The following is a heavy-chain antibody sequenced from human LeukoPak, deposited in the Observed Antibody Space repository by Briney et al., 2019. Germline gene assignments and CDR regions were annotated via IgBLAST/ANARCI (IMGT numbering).Heavy chain of an antibody. V-gene: IGHV4-38-2*02. J-gene: IGHJ4*02. CDR1: GYSISSGYY. CDR2: IYHSGST. CDR3: ARKAADSSGYYYEGYFDY. D-gene: IGHD3-22*01. Sequence: PSETLSLTCTVSGYSISSGYYWGWIRQPPGKGLEWIGSIYHSGSTYYNPSLKSRVTISVDTSKNQFSLKLSSVTAADTAVYYCARKAADSSGYYYEGYFDYWGQGTLVTVSS.